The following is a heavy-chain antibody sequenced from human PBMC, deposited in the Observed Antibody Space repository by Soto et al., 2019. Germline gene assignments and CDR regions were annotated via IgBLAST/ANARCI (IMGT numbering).Heavy chain of an antibody. J-gene: IGHJ6*02. Sequence: PSQTLSLTCVISWASFSSNVACWSWIRQSPSRGLEWLGRTYYRSKWLLDYAASVQSRMTINPDTSRNQFSLQLNSVTPEDTAVYYCARVNCSGGTCLDGLDVWGQGTTVTVSS. CDR1: WASFSSNVAC. CDR2: TYYRSKWLL. V-gene: IGHV6-1*01. CDR3: ARVNCSGGTCLDGLDV. D-gene: IGHD2-15*01.